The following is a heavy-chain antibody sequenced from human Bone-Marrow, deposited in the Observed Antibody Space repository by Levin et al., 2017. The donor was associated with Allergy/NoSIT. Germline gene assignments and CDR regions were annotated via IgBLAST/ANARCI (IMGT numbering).Heavy chain of an antibody. CDR1: GFDFNTHD. D-gene: IGHD6-19*01. CDR2: ISGNSHYV. V-gene: IGHV3-21*06. Sequence: GGSLRLSCRGSGFDFNTHDMNWVRQAPGHGLEWVSSISGNSHYVYYADSVKGRFSISRDNAKNSMFLHMNSLRVEDTAVYYCARSQGRSGWSYYYYGMDVWGRGTTLTVSS. CDR3: ARSQGRSGWSYYYYGMDV. J-gene: IGHJ6*02.